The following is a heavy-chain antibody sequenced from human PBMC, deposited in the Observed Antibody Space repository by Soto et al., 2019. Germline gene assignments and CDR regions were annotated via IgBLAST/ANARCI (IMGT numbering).Heavy chain of an antibody. V-gene: IGHV3-23*01. CDR1: GFTFSSYA. CDR2: ISGSGGST. Sequence: GGSLRLSCAASGFTFSSYAMSWVRQAPGKGLEWVSAISGSGGSTYYADSVKGRFTISRDNSKNTLYLQMNSLRAEDTAVYYCAKPEPVYSYGHASYYYYYGMDVWGQGTTVTVSS. J-gene: IGHJ6*02. CDR3: AKPEPVYSYGHASYYYYYGMDV. D-gene: IGHD5-18*01.